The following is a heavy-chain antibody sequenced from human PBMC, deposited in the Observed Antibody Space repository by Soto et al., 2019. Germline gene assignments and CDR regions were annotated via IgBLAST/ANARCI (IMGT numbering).Heavy chain of an antibody. J-gene: IGHJ5*02. CDR1: GFTFSSYW. CDR2: IKQDGSEK. V-gene: IGHV3-7*01. Sequence: GSLRLSCAASGFTFSSYWMSWVRQAPGKGLEWVANIKQDGSEKYYVDSVKGRFTISRDNAKNSLYLQMNSLRAEYTAVYYCARDLVYYGAGGTNWFDPWAQGTLVTVSS. D-gene: IGHD3-10*01. CDR3: ARDLVYYGAGGTNWFDP.